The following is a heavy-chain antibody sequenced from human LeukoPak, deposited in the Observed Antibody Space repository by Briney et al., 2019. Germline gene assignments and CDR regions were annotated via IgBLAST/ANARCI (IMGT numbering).Heavy chain of an antibody. Sequence: ASVKVSCKAPGDTFSGFYMHWVRQAPGQGLEWMGWIDPYSGGTSYPQKFQGRVSMTRDTSISTVYMELGRLTSADTAVYYCARDSAGHEPPFDSWGQGTLVSVSS. CDR3: ARDSAGHEPPFDS. CDR1: GDTFSGFY. J-gene: IGHJ4*02. V-gene: IGHV1-2*02. D-gene: IGHD1-14*01. CDR2: IDPYSGGT.